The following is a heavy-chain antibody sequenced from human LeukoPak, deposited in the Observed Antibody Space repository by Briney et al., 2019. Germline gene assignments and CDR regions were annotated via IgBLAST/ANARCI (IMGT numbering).Heavy chain of an antibody. Sequence: SETLSLTCAVSGYSISNGYYWGWIRPPPGKGLEWIGNIYRSGSTYYNPSLKSRVTISVDTSKNQFSLKLSSVTAADTAVYYCAREGDRPNSSHYLIRVFDPWGQGTLVSVSS. V-gene: IGHV4-38-2*02. CDR2: IYRSGST. CDR3: AREGDRPNSSHYLIRVFDP. D-gene: IGHD6-13*01. J-gene: IGHJ5*02. CDR1: GYSISNGYY.